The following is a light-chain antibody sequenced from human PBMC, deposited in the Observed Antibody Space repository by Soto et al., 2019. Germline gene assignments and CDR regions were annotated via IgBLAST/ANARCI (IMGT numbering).Light chain of an antibody. CDR3: SSYTSTSAVV. CDR1: XXXVGGYNY. J-gene: IGLJ2*01. CDR2: DVS. V-gene: IGLV2-14*03. Sequence: QSVLXXXXXXXXSPXXSXXXXXXGTXXXVGGYNYVSWYQQHPGTAPKLMIYDVSNRPSGVSDRFSASKSGNTASLTISGLQAEDEADYYCSSYTSTSAVVFGGGTKLTVL.